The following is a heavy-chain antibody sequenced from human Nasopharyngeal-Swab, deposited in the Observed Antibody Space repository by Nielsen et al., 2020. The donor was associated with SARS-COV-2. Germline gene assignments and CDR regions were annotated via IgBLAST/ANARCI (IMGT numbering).Heavy chain of an antibody. J-gene: IGHJ6*02. V-gene: IGHV3-15*01. CDR1: EFTFSNAW. CDR2: IKSKTDGGTT. CDR3: TTETEGSYYYGMDV. Sequence: GESLKIPCAASEFTFSNAWMSWVRQAPGKGLEWVGRIKSKTDGGTTDSAAPVKGRFTISRDDSKNTLSLQMNSLKTEDTAVYYCTTETEGSYYYGMDVWGQGTTVTVSS. D-gene: IGHD1-14*01.